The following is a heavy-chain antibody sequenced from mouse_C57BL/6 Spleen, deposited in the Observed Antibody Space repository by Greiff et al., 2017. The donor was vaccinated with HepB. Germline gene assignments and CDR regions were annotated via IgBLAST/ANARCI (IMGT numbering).Heavy chain of an antibody. CDR2: INPSSGYT. Sequence: QVQLKQSGAELAKPGASVKLSCKASGYTFTSYWMHWVNQRPGQGLEWIGYINPSSGYTKYNQKFKDKATLTADKSSSTAYMQLSSLTYEDSAVYYCATYPYFDYWGQGTTLTVSS. CDR1: GYTFTSYW. D-gene: IGHD2-10*01. CDR3: ATYPYFDY. V-gene: IGHV1-7*01. J-gene: IGHJ2*01.